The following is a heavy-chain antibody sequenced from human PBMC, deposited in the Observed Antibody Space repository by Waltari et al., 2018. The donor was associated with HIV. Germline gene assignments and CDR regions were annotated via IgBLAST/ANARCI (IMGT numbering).Heavy chain of an antibody. CDR3: VRDGPFVDVEY. V-gene: IGHV3-7*01. Sequence: DVQLVESGGGLVQPGGSLRLSCAASGFTFSGYWMRWVRQAPGKGLEWVANIKEDGGLEYYVDSVKGRFTISRDNPKNLLFLQMNSLRVEDTAVYYCVRDGPFVDVEYWGQGTLVTVSS. J-gene: IGHJ4*02. CDR1: GFTFSGYW. D-gene: IGHD5-12*01. CDR2: IKEDGGLE.